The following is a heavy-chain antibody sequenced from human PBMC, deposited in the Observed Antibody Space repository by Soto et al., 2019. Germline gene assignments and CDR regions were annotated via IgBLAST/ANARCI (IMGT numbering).Heavy chain of an antibody. CDR2: ISSNGGST. Sequence: GSLRLSCSASGFTFSSYAMHWVRQAPGKGLEYVSAISSNGGSTYYADSVKGRFTISRDNSKNTLYLQMSSLRAEDTAVYYCVKDGGYSYGYYYYYYMDVWGKGTTVTVSS. D-gene: IGHD5-18*01. CDR1: GFTFSSYA. J-gene: IGHJ6*03. V-gene: IGHV3-64D*06. CDR3: VKDGGYSYGYYYYYYMDV.